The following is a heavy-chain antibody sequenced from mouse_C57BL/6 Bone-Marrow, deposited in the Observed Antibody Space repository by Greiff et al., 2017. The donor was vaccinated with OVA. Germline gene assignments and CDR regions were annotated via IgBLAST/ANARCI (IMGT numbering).Heavy chain of an antibody. J-gene: IGHJ2*01. Sequence: VKLMESGAELVKPGASVKMSCKASGYTFTSYWITWVKQRPGQGLEWIGDIYPGSGSTNYNEQFKSKATLTVDTSSSTAYMQLSSLTSEDSAVYYCASPIYYYGSSYGNYFDYWGQGTTLTVSS. CDR1: GYTFTSYW. CDR3: ASPIYYYGSSYGNYFDY. D-gene: IGHD1-1*01. V-gene: IGHV1-55*01. CDR2: IYPGSGST.